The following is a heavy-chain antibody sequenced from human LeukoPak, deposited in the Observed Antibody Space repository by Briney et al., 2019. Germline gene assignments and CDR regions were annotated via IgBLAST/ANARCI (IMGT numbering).Heavy chain of an antibody. Sequence: NPWGSLRLSCAASGFTIGGFAMTWVRQAPGKGLEWVGRIKSKPDGGTTDYAAPVKGRFTISRDDSKNRLYLQMNSLKTEDTAVYYCTTEVQLERYYWYLDLWGRGALVTVSS. CDR2: IKSKPDGGTT. CDR3: TTEVQLERYYWYLDL. D-gene: IGHD1-1*01. V-gene: IGHV3-15*01. J-gene: IGHJ2*01. CDR1: GFTIGGFA.